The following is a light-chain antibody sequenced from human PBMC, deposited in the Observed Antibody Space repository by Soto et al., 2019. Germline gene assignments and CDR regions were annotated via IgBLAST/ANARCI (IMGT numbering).Light chain of an antibody. V-gene: IGKV3-20*01. Sequence: EIVLSQSPGSLAVSRGERATFSWGASQSVSSSYMAWFQQKSGQAPRRLIYGAPIRATGLPDRFSGSGSGTDFTLTIRRLEPEDGALYYCQQYHTSPIIFREGTKVDIK. CDR2: GAP. J-gene: IGKJ1*01. CDR1: QSVSSSY. CDR3: QQYHTSPII.